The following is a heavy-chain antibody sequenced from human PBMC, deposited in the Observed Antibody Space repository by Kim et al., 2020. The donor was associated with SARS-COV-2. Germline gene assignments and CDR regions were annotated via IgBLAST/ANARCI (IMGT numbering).Heavy chain of an antibody. Sequence: GGSLRLSCAASGFTFSSYAMSWVRQAPGKGLEWVSAISGSGGSTYYADSVKGRFTISRDNSKNTLYLQMNSLRAEDTAVYYCAKEYYYGSGSYYNTLDSWGQGTLVTVSS. J-gene: IGHJ4*02. CDR1: GFTFSSYA. D-gene: IGHD3-10*01. CDR2: ISGSGGST. V-gene: IGHV3-23*01. CDR3: AKEYYYGSGSYYNTLDS.